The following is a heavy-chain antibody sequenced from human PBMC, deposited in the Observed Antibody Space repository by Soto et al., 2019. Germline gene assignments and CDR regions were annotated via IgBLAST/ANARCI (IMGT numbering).Heavy chain of an antibody. Sequence: SCAASGFTFSSYAMHWVRQAPGKGLEWVAVISYDGSNKYYADSVKGRFTISRDNSKNTLYLQMNSLRAEDTAVYYCARSVRSSWYWYFDLWGRGTLVTVSS. V-gene: IGHV3-30-3*01. J-gene: IGHJ2*01. CDR1: GFTFSSYA. D-gene: IGHD6-13*01. CDR3: ARSVRSSWYWYFDL. CDR2: ISYDGSNK.